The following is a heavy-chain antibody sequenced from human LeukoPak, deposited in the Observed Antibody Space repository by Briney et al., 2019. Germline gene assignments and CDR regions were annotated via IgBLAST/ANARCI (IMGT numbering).Heavy chain of an antibody. V-gene: IGHV3-23*01. J-gene: IGHJ3*01. CDR3: AKNLGPFDV. CDR2: IGDAGT. CDR1: GFTFNDFA. Sequence: SGGSLRLSCAASGFTFNDFAMTWVRQAPGKGLEWVSSIGDAGTYYADSVKGRFTISRDNSTNMLYLQLNSLRAGDTAMYYCAKNLGPFDVRGQGTMVTVSS. D-gene: IGHD3-16*01.